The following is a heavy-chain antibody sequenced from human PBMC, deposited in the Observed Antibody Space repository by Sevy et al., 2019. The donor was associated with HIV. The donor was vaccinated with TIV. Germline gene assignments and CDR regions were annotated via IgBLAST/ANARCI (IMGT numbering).Heavy chain of an antibody. CDR3: ATDLKKRGYDVWDYFDY. J-gene: IGHJ4*02. CDR1: GYTLTELS. V-gene: IGHV1-24*01. CDR2: FDPEDGET. Sequence: ASVKVSCKVSGYTLTELSMHWVRQAPGKGLEWMGGFDPEDGETIYAQKFQGRVTMTEDTSTDTAYMELSSLRSEDTAVYYCATDLKKRGYDVWDYFDYWGQGTLVTVSS. D-gene: IGHD5-12*01.